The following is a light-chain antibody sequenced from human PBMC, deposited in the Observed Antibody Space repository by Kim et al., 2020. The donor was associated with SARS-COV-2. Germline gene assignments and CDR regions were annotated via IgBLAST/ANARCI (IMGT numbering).Light chain of an antibody. CDR3: QQYSILWT. V-gene: IGKV1-5*03. CDR2: TAS. J-gene: IGKJ1*01. CDR1: QSINNA. Sequence: SASVGDRFTITCRASQSINNALAWYQQKPGKAPELLIYTASSLESGVPSRFSGSGSGTDFTLTISSLQPEDSATYYCQQYSILWTFGQGTKVDIK.